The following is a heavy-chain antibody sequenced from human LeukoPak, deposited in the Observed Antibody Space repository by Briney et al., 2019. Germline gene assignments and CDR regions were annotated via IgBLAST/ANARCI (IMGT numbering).Heavy chain of an antibody. CDR2: ISYDGCNK. CDR3: ARDPKGYYYYMDV. Sequence: GGSLRLSCEGSGFTFTSDGMNWVRQAPGKGLEWVAVISYDGCNKYYADSVKGRFTISRDNSKNTLYLQMNSLRTEDTAVYYCARDPKGYYYYMDVWGKGTTVTVSS. V-gene: IGHV3-30*03. J-gene: IGHJ6*03. CDR1: GFTFTSDG.